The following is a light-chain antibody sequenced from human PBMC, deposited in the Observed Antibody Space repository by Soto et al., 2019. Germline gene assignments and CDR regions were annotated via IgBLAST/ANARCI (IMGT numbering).Light chain of an antibody. CDR1: STNVGSSNF. J-gene: IGLJ2*01. Sequence: QSALTQPASVSGSPGQSITISCTGTSTNVGSSNFVSWYQQYPGKAPRLVIYGGSKRPSGVSIRFSGSKSGNTASLTISGLQTEDEADYYCCSYAGTNTWVFGGGTKLTVL. CDR2: GGS. V-gene: IGLV2-23*01. CDR3: CSYAGTNTWV.